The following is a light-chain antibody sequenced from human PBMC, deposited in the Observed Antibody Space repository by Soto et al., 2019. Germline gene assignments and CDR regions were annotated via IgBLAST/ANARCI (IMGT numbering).Light chain of an antibody. V-gene: IGLV7-46*01. CDR2: DIS. CDR3: LVSYSGIAV. J-gene: IGLJ2*01. CDR1: TGAVTSGHY. Sequence: QTVVTQEPSLTVSPGGTVTLTCGSSTGAVTSGHYPYWFQQKPGQAPRTLIYDISNKHSWTPARFSGSLLGGKAALTLSGAQPEDEADCYCLVSYSGIAVFGGGTQLTVL.